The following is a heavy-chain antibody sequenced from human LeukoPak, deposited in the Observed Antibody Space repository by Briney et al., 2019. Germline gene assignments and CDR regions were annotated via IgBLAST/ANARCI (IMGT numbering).Heavy chain of an antibody. V-gene: IGHV4-39*01. D-gene: IGHD3-22*01. CDR2: IYYSGST. CDR1: GGSISSSSYY. CDR3: ARTYYYDSSGYYYAEYYFDY. J-gene: IGHJ4*02. Sequence: PSETLSLTCTVSGGSISSSSYYWGWIRQPPGKGLEWIGSIYYSGSTYYNPSLKSRVTISVDTSKNQFSLKLSSVTAADTAVYYCARTYYYDSSGYYYAEYYFDYWGQGTLVTVSS.